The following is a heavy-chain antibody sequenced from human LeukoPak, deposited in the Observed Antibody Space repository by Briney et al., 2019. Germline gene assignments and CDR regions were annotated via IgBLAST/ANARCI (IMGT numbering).Heavy chain of an antibody. CDR3: ARETRPMVRGVIPPLYFDY. Sequence: KASETLSLTCTVSGYSISSGYYWGWIRQPPGKGLGWIGSIYHSGSTYYNPSLKSRVTISVDTSKNQFSLKLSSVTAADTAVYYCARETRPMVRGVIPPLYFDYWGQGTLVTVSS. J-gene: IGHJ4*02. CDR1: GYSISSGYY. V-gene: IGHV4-38-2*02. D-gene: IGHD3-10*01. CDR2: IYHSGST.